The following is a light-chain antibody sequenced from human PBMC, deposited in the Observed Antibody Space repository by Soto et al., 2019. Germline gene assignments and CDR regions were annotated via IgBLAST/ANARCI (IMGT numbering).Light chain of an antibody. Sequence: EIVLTQSPGTLSLSPGERATLSCRASQSVSNNYLAWYQQKPGQAPRLLIYGASNRATGIPARFSGSGSGTHFTLTINILQSEDFAVYYCQQYHDWVTFGGGTKVDIK. V-gene: IGKV3D-15*03. CDR2: GAS. J-gene: IGKJ4*01. CDR3: QQYHDWVT. CDR1: QSVSNN.